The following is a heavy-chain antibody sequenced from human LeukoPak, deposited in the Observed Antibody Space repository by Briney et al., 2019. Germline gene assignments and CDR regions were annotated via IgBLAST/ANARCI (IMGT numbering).Heavy chain of an antibody. Sequence: GASVQVFCKASGYTFTNYYMHWVRQAPGQGLEWMGIINPSGGSTTYAPESQGRVTMTRYTSTSTVYMELSSLRPEDTALYFCARAPGRYYFDYWGQGTLVTVSS. CDR1: GYTFTNYY. CDR2: INPSGGST. J-gene: IGHJ4*02. CDR3: ARAPGRYYFDY. V-gene: IGHV1-46*01.